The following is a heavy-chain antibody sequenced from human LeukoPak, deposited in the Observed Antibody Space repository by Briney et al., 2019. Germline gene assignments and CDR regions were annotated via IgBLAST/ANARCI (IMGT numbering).Heavy chain of an antibody. V-gene: IGHV3-7*01. D-gene: IGHD3-22*01. CDR3: ATSDDSSGSD. J-gene: IGHJ4*02. CDR2: INLDGSVR. Sequence: PGGSLRLSCAASGFTFSGYWMSWGRQAPGKGLEWVANINLDGSVRHYVDSARGRFTISRDNAKNSLYLQMNSLRAEDTALYYCATSDDSSGSDWGQGTLVTVSS. CDR1: GFTFSGYW.